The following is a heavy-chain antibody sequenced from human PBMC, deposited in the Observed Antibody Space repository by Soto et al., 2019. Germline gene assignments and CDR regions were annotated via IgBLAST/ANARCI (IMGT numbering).Heavy chain of an antibody. D-gene: IGHD3-10*01. J-gene: IGHJ4*02. CDR1: GFTFSTYS. CDR2: ISSSSSTI. CDR3: ARHHYYGSGSYSFYFDY. V-gene: IGHV3-48*01. Sequence: PGGFLRLSCAASGFTFSTYSMNWVRQAPGKGLEWVSYISSSSSTIFYTDSVKGRFTVSRDNAKNSLYLQMNSLRAEDTAVYYCARHHYYGSGSYSFYFDYWGQGTLVPVS.